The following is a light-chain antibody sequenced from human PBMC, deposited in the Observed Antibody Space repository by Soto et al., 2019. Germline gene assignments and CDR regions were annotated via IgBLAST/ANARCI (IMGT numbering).Light chain of an antibody. Sequence: EIVMTQSPATLSVSPGERATLSCRASQSISTNLAWYQQKPGQAPRLLIFGASTRATGIPARFSGSGFGTAFTLTISSMQSEDFAVYYCQQYNNWTPGYTFGQGTKLEIK. V-gene: IGKV3-15*01. CDR3: QQYNNWTPGYT. J-gene: IGKJ2*01. CDR1: QSISTN. CDR2: GAS.